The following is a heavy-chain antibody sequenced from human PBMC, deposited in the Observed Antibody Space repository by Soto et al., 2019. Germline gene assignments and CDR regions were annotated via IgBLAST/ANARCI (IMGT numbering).Heavy chain of an antibody. V-gene: IGHV5-51*01. CDR3: ARQYYGSGSYLVFDI. D-gene: IGHD3-10*01. CDR2: IYPGDSDT. CDR1: GYSLTSYW. Sequence: PGESLKISCKGSGYSLTSYWIGWVRQMPGKGLEWMGIIYPGDSDTRYSPSFQGQVTISADKSISTAYLQWSSLKASDTAMYYCARQYYGSGSYLVFDIWGQGTMVTVSS. J-gene: IGHJ3*02.